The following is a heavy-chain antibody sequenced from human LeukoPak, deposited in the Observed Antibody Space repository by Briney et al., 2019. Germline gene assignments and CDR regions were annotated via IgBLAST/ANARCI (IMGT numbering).Heavy chain of an antibody. CDR1: GFTFSSYG. V-gene: IGHV3-30*02. Sequence: PGRSLRLSCAASGFTFSSYGMHWVRQAPGKGLEWVAFIRYDGSNKYYADSVKGRFTISRDNSKNTLYLQMNSLRAEDTAVYYCAAEWIQLWCFDYWGQGTLVTVSS. D-gene: IGHD5-18*01. CDR2: IRYDGSNK. CDR3: AAEWIQLWCFDY. J-gene: IGHJ4*02.